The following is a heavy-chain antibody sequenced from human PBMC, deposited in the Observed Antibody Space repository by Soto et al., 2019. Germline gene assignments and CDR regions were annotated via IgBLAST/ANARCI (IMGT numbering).Heavy chain of an antibody. Sequence: ASVKVSCKASGYTFTACSMHWVRQAPGQGLEWIGWFNPNSGDTVYAEKFQGRVTLTRDTSTSTAYMELSSLRSDDTALYYSAREASAVIDLGYWRQGTLFTVSS. CDR3: AREASAVIDLGY. D-gene: IGHD6-19*01. J-gene: IGHJ4*02. V-gene: IGHV1-2*02. CDR2: FNPNSGDT. CDR1: GYTFTACS.